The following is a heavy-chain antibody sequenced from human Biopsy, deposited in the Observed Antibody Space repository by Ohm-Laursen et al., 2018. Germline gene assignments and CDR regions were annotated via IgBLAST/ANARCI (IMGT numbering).Heavy chain of an antibody. CDR3: ARLSTLFGVADFTDD. CDR2: ISSSGTT. Sequence: SDTLSLTCTLSGASVRSHFLTWIRQPPGKGLQWIGSISSSGTTKSSPSLKSRVNISLHTSKNQLSLKLTSVTAADTAVYYCARLSTLFGVADFTDDWGQGTLVTVSS. CDR1: GASVRSHF. V-gene: IGHV4-59*08. J-gene: IGHJ4*02. D-gene: IGHD3-3*01.